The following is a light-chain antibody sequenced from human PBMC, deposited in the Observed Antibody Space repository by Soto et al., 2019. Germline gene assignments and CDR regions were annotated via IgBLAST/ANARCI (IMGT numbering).Light chain of an antibody. CDR3: EVWDDSPSGLVL. CDR1: GSNIGSNS. CDR2: GDN. Sequence: QSVLTQPPSAPGTPGQSVTISCSGSGSNIGSNSVNWYQQVPGTAPKLLIYGDNRRPSGVPDRFTGSKSGTSASLAISGLQSEDEADYYCEVWDDSPSGLVLFGGGTKLTVL. J-gene: IGLJ2*01. V-gene: IGLV1-44*01.